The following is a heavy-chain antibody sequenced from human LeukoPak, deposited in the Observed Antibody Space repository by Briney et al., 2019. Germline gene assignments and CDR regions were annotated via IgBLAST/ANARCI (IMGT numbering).Heavy chain of an antibody. CDR2: ISGSDGST. V-gene: IGHV3-23*01. CDR3: AKIYYYDSSGYGNDAFDI. CDR1: GFTFSSYE. Sequence: GGSLRLSCAASGFTFSSYEMNWVRQAPGKGLEWVSTISGSDGSTYYADSVKGRFTISRDNSKNTLYLQMNSLRAEDTAVYYCAKIYYYDSSGYGNDAFDIWGQGTMVTVSS. D-gene: IGHD3-22*01. J-gene: IGHJ3*02.